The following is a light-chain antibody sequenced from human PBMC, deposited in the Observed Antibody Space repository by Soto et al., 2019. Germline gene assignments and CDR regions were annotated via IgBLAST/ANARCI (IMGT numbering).Light chain of an antibody. CDR2: DVS. Sequence: QSVLTQPASVSGSPGQSITISCTGTSSDVGGYNYVSWYQQRPGKAPKLMIYDVSNRPSGVSNRFSGSKSGNTASLTISGLQAEDEADYYCSSYTSSYVFGAGTKVTVL. CDR1: SSDVGGYNY. CDR3: SSYTSSYV. J-gene: IGLJ1*01. V-gene: IGLV2-14*01.